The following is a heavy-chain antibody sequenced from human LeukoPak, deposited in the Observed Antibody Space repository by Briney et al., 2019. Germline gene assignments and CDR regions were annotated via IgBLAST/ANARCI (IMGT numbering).Heavy chain of an antibody. CDR2: IYYSGST. CDR1: GGSVSSGSYY. J-gene: IGHJ1*01. Sequence: SETLSLTCTVSGGSVSSGSYYWSWIRQPPGKGLEWIGYIYYSGSTNYNPSLKSRVTISVDTSKNQFSLKLSSVTAADTAVYYCARSWYSSGWYPYFQHWGQGTLVTVSS. D-gene: IGHD6-19*01. V-gene: IGHV4-61*01. CDR3: ARSWYSSGWYPYFQH.